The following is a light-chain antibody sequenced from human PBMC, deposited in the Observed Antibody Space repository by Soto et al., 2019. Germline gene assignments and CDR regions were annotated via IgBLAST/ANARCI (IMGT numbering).Light chain of an antibody. CDR1: ISNIGSND. V-gene: IGLV1-51*01. CDR2: DND. Sequence: QSVLTQPPSVSAAPGQKVTISCSGSISNIGSNDDSWYQQLPGTAPKVLIYDNDKRPSGIPDRFSGSKSGTSATLGITGLQTGDEADYYCGTWDSSLSVGVFGGGTKLTVL. J-gene: IGLJ3*02. CDR3: GTWDSSLSVGV.